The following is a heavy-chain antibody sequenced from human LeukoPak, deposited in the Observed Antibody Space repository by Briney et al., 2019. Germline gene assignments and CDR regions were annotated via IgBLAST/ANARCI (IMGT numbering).Heavy chain of an antibody. CDR3: AKDRAMVWAEYYFDY. V-gene: IGHV3-30*18. D-gene: IGHD5-18*01. CDR1: GFTFSSYG. J-gene: IGHJ4*02. CDR2: ISYDGSNK. Sequence: GRSLRLSCAASGFTFSSYGMHWVRQAPGKGLEWVAVISYDGSNKYYADSVKGRFTISRDNSKNTLYLQMNSLRAEDTAVYYCAKDRAMVWAEYYFDYWGQGTLVTVSS.